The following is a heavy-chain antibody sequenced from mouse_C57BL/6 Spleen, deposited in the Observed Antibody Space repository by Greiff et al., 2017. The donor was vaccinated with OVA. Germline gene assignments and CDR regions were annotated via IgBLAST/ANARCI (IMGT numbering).Heavy chain of an antibody. V-gene: IGHV5-15*01. Sequence: EVMLVESGGGLVQPGGSLKLSCAASGFTFSDYGMAWVRQAPRKGPEWVAFISNLAYSIYYADTVTGRFTISRENAKNTLYLEMSSLRSEDTAMYYCARQGTQLGRYFDVWGTGTTVTVSS. D-gene: IGHD4-1*02. CDR3: ARQGTQLGRYFDV. J-gene: IGHJ1*03. CDR2: ISNLAYSI. CDR1: GFTFSDYG.